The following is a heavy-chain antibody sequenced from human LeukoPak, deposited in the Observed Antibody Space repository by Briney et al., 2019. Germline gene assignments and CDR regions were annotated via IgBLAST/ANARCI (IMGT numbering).Heavy chain of an antibody. V-gene: IGHV3-74*03. CDR2: INTDGSST. CDR1: GFPFSSYW. J-gene: IGHJ4*02. Sequence: GGSLRLSCAASGFPFSSYWMHWVRQVPGKGLVWVSRINTDGSSTTYADSVKGRFTISRDNAKNTLYLQMNSLRVEDTALYYCARDQWLLDYWGQGTLVTVSS. D-gene: IGHD5-12*01. CDR3: ARDQWLLDY.